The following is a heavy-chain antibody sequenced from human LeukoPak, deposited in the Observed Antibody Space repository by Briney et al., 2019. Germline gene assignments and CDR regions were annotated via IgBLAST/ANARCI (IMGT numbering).Heavy chain of an antibody. J-gene: IGHJ5*02. CDR3: ARQSSGWYNWFAP. V-gene: IGHV5-51*01. CDR1: GYSFISYW. D-gene: IGHD6-19*01. CDR2: VYPGDSDA. Sequence: GESLKISCKASGYSFISYWIGWVRQMPGKGLEWLGFVYPGDSDARYSTSFQCQVATSFDKSISTAYLQWTSLQASDTALYYCARQSSGWYNWFAPWGQGTLVTVSS.